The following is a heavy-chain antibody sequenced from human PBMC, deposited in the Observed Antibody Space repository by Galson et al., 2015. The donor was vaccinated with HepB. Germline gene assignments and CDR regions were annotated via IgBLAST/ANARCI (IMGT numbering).Heavy chain of an antibody. D-gene: IGHD3-22*01. J-gene: IGHJ4*02. V-gene: IGHV3-30*18. CDR2: ISYDGSNK. CDR1: GFTFSSYG. CDR3: AKDHVYYYDSSGYYSPDY. Sequence: SLRLSCAASGFTFSSYGMHWVRQAPGKGLEWVAVISYDGSNKYYADSVKGRFTISRDNSKNTLYLQMNSLRAEDTAVYYCAKDHVYYYDSSGYYSPDYWGQGTLVTVSS.